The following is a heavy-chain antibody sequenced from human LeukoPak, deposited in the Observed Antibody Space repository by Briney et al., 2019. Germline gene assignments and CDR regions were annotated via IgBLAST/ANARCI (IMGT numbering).Heavy chain of an antibody. CDR1: GYSISSGYY. J-gene: IGHJ4*02. V-gene: IGHV4-38-2*01. Sequence: PSETLSLTCAVSGYSISSGYYWGWIRQPPGKGLEWIGSIYHSGSTYYNPSLKSRVTISVDTSQNKFSLKLSSVTAADTAVYYCARIDFWSGYFDYWGQGTLVTVSS. CDR3: ARIDFWSGYFDY. D-gene: IGHD3-3*01. CDR2: IYHSGST.